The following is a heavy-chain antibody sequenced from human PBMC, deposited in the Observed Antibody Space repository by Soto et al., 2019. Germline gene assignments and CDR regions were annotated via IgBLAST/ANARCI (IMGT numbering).Heavy chain of an antibody. CDR2: IWYDGSNK. V-gene: IGHV3-33*01. Sequence: GGSLRLSCAASGFTFSSYGMNWVRKAPGKGLEWVAVIWYDGSNKYYADSVKGRFTISRDNSKNTLYLQMNSLRAEDTAVYYCARARYGSGIDYYMDVWGKGTTVTVSS. CDR3: ARARYGSGIDYYMDV. CDR1: GFTFSSYG. D-gene: IGHD3-10*01. J-gene: IGHJ6*03.